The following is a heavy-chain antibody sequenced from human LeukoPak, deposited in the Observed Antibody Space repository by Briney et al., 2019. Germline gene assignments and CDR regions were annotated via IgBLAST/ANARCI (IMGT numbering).Heavy chain of an antibody. Sequence: GGSLRLSCAASGSTFNNFGMHWVRQAPGKGLEWLSFIGYEGIDIYYADSVKGRFTISKDNSKATLYLQMNSLKPEDTALYYCAKDLHGGYSSDYWGRGTLVTVSS. CDR2: IGYEGIDI. CDR3: AKDLHGGYSSDY. J-gene: IGHJ4*02. D-gene: IGHD3-22*01. V-gene: IGHV3-30*02. CDR1: GSTFNNFG.